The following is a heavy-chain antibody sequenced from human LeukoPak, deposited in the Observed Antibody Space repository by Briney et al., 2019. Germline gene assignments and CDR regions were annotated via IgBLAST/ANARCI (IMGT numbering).Heavy chain of an antibody. J-gene: IGHJ4*02. CDR1: GFTFSSYW. Sequence: PGGSLRLSCAASGFTFSSYWMSWVRQAPGKGLDWVANIKQDGSEKYYVDSVKGRFTISRDNAKNSLYLQTNSLRAEDTAVYYCAKQYYSSGSYYPAFDYWGQGTLVTVSS. CDR3: AKQYYSSGSYYPAFDY. D-gene: IGHD3-10*01. V-gene: IGHV3-7*01. CDR2: IKQDGSEK.